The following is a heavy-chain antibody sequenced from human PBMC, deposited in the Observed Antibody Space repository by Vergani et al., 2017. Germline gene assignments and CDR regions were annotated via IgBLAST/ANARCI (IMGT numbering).Heavy chain of an antibody. V-gene: IGHV7-4-1*02. CDR3: VRTRSGSCTGGSCYSGWFDP. Sequence: QVQLVQSGSEVKKPGASVKVSCRASGYTFTNYALNWVRQAPGQGLEWMGWIHSNSGNPTYAQGFKGRFVFSLDSSFSTSYLQINSLQPEDTAVYYCVRTRSGSCTGGSCYSGWFDPWGQGTLVTVSS. CDR1: GYTFTNYA. J-gene: IGHJ5*02. D-gene: IGHD2-15*01. CDR2: IHSNSGNP.